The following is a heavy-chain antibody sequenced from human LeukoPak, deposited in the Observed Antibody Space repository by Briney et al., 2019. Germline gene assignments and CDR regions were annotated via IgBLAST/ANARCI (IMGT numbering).Heavy chain of an antibody. V-gene: IGHV1-18*01. CDR3: ARRTYHGVSYGIDY. CDR2: ISAYNGNT. D-gene: IGHD5-18*01. J-gene: IGHJ4*02. Sequence: WASVKVSCKASGYTFTSYGISWVRQAPGQGLEWMGWISAYNGNTNYAQKLQGRVTMTTDTSTSTAYMELRSLRSDDTAVYYCARRTYHGVSYGIDYWGQGTLVTVSS. CDR1: GYTFTSYG.